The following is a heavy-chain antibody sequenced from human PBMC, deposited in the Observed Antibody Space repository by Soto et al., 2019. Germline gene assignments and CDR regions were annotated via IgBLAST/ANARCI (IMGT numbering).Heavy chain of an antibody. V-gene: IGHV3-74*01. Sequence: GGSLRLSCAASGFTFSSYWMHWVRRAPGKGLVWVSRINSDGSSTSYADSVKGRFTISRDNAKNTLYLQMNSLRAEDTAVYYCARDRDYYDSSGYYSYYFDYWGQGTLGTVSS. CDR3: ARDRDYYDSSGYYSYYFDY. CDR1: GFTFSSYW. J-gene: IGHJ4*02. D-gene: IGHD3-22*01. CDR2: INSDGSST.